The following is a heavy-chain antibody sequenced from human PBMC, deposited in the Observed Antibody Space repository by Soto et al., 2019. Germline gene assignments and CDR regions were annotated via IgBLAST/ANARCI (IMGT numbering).Heavy chain of an antibody. CDR2: IYSSGYT. V-gene: IGHV4-59*01. D-gene: IGHD6-25*01. CDR3: ARGGGYNFGIDY. Sequence: SETLSLTCTVSGDSIRGFYWSWIRQPPGKGLEWIGYIYSSGYTNYNPSLKNRGTISVDTPKKQFFLNLRSVTAADTALYYCARGGGYNFGIDYWGRGXRVTVSS. J-gene: IGHJ4*02. CDR1: GDSIRGFY.